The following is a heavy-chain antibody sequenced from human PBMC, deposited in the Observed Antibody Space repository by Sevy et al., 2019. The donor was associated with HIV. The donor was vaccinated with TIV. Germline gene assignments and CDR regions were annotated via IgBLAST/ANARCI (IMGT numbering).Heavy chain of an antibody. CDR3: VREWARSITFDI. J-gene: IGHJ3*02. D-gene: IGHD3-16*01. CDR2: VSFDGGSE. V-gene: IGHV3-30-3*01. Sequence: GGSLRLSCEASGFTFNNFPIHWVRQAPGKGLEWVAVVSFDGGSEYYADSVRGRFTVSRDNSKNTVYLQLNSLRAEDTAVYYCVREWARSITFDIWGQGTLVTVSS. CDR1: GFTFNNFP.